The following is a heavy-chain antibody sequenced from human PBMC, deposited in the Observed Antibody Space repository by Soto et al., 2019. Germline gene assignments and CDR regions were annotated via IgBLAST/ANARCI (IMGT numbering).Heavy chain of an antibody. CDR3: ARDSLGYCSGGSCYSDFYYYYGMDV. Sequence: GGSLRLSCAASGFTFSSYGMHWVRQAPGKGLEWVAVIWYDGSNKYYADSVKGRFTISRDNSKNALYLQMNSLRAEDTAVYYCARDSLGYCSGGSCYSDFYYYYGMDVWGQGTTVTVSS. CDR1: GFTFSSYG. CDR2: IWYDGSNK. D-gene: IGHD2-15*01. V-gene: IGHV3-33*01. J-gene: IGHJ6*02.